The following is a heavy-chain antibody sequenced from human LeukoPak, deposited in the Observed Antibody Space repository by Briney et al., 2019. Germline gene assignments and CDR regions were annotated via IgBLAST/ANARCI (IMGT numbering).Heavy chain of an antibody. J-gene: IGHJ4*02. CDR1: GFTFSSYA. CDR2: ISGSGGST. CDR3: AKRPYCSSTSCHTGG. D-gene: IGHD2-2*02. V-gene: IGHV3-23*01. Sequence: PGGSLRLSCAASGFTFSSYAMSWVRQAPGEGLEWVSAISGSGGSTYYADSVKGRFTISRDNSKNTLYLQMNSLRAEDTAVYYCAKRPYCSSTSCHTGGWGQGTLVTVSS.